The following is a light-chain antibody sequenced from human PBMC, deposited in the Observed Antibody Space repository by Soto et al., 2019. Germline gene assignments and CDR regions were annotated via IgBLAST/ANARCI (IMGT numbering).Light chain of an antibody. J-gene: IGKJ4*01. CDR2: AAS. CDR1: QGISTY. V-gene: IGKV1-39*01. Sequence: DIQRTQSPPSVSASIGDRVTXTCRASQGISTYLNWYQQKPGKAHKLLIYAASSWKSGVPSRFSGSGSGTDFTLTISSLQPEDFATYYCQQSYSTPLTFGGGTKL. CDR3: QQSYSTPLT.